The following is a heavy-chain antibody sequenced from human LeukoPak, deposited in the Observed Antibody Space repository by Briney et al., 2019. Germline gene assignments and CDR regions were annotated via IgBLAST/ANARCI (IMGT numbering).Heavy chain of an antibody. V-gene: IGHV3-74*01. CDR2: INSDGSST. J-gene: IGHJ6*02. CDR3: ARVRSGSSAGNYGMDV. CDR1: GFTFSSYW. D-gene: IGHD1-26*01. Sequence: TGGSLRLSCAASGFTFSSYWMHWVRQAPGKGLVWVSRINSDGSSTSYADSVKGRFTISRDNAKNTLYLQMNSLRVEDTAVYYCARVRSGSSAGNYGMDVWGQGTLVTVSS.